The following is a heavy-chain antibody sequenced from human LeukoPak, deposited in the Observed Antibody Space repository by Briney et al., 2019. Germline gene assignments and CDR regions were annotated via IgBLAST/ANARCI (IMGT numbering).Heavy chain of an antibody. CDR1: GGSINSGSYY. D-gene: IGHD5-12*01. Sequence: SETLSLTCTVSGGSINSGSYYWSWIRQPPGKGLEWIGYIYYSGSTYYNPSLKSRVTISVDTSKNQFSLKLSSVTAADTAVYYCARAGLRDSGYPFDYWGQGTLVTVSS. V-gene: IGHV4-30-4*01. CDR2: IYYSGST. J-gene: IGHJ4*02. CDR3: ARAGLRDSGYPFDY.